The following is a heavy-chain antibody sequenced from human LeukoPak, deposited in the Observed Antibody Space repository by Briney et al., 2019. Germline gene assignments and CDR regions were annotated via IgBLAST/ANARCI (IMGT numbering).Heavy chain of an antibody. CDR3: ARARCSSTSCYPLYYYYGMDV. V-gene: IGHV4-59*01. J-gene: IGHJ6*02. CDR1: GGSISSYY. D-gene: IGHD2-2*01. CDR2: IYYRGST. Sequence: SETLSLTCTVSGGSISSYYWSWIRQPPGKGLEWIGYIYYRGSTNYNPSLKSRVTISVDTSKNQFSLKLSSVTAADTAVYYCARARCSSTSCYPLYYYYGMDVWGQGTTVTVSS.